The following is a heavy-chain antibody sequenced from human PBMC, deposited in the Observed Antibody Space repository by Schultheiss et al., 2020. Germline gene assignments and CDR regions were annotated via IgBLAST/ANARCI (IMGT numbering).Heavy chain of an antibody. D-gene: IGHD1-1*01. CDR3: ARLLTTTAPAPTGLVYWFDP. Sequence: WGSLRLSCAASGFTFSSYWMHWVRQAPGKGLVWVSRINSDGSSTSYADSVKGRFTISRDNAKNTLYLQMNSLRAEDTAVYYCARLLTTTAPAPTGLVYWFDPWGQGTLVTVSS. J-gene: IGHJ5*02. CDR1: GFTFSSYW. CDR2: INSDGSST. V-gene: IGHV3-74*01.